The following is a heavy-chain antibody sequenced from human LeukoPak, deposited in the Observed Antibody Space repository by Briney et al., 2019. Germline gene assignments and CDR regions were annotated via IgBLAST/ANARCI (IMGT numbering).Heavy chain of an antibody. D-gene: IGHD3-9*01. CDR2: FSYDGGNK. J-gene: IGHJ4*02. V-gene: IGHV3-30*04. CDR1: GFTFSTYA. CDR3: ARDREDPLTGLDY. Sequence: GGSLRLSCAASGFTFSTYAMHWVRQAPGKGLEWVAVFSYDGGNKYYADSVKGRFTISRDNSKNTLYLQMNSLRPEDTAIYYCARDREDPLTGLDYWGQGTLVTVSS.